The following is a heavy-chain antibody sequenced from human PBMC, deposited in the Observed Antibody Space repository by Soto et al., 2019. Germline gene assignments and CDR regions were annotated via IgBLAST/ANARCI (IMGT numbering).Heavy chain of an antibody. V-gene: IGHV4-31*03. Sequence: SETLSLTCSGSGAALNSGNYYWSWIRQVPGKGLEWIGHIYVTGAVDYNPSLRDRITISQDTSERQFSLNLRLVTAADTAVYYCARLRIATNNYKWFDPWGQGTLVTVSS. CDR1: GAALNSGNYY. CDR2: IYVTGAV. D-gene: IGHD2-21*01. CDR3: ARLRIATNNYKWFDP. J-gene: IGHJ5*02.